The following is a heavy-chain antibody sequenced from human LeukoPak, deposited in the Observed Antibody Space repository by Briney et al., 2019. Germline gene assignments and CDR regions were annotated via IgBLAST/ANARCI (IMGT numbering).Heavy chain of an antibody. CDR2: IYYSGST. CDR3: ARKGSSGYYSPYFDY. Sequence: PSETLSLTCTVSGGSISSYYWSWIRQPPGKGLEWIGYIYYSGSTNYNPSLKSRVTISVDTSKNQFSLKLSSVTAADTAVYYSARKGSSGYYSPYFDYWGQGTLVTVSP. CDR1: GGSISSYY. V-gene: IGHV4-59*01. J-gene: IGHJ4*02. D-gene: IGHD3-22*01.